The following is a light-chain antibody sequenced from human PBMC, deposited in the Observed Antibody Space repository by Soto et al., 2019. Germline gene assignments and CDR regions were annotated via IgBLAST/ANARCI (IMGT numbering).Light chain of an antibody. CDR3: QQTFTTPLT. CDR2: AAS. V-gene: IGKV1-39*01. J-gene: IGKJ2*01. CDR1: QTIGTY. Sequence: DIQMIQSPSSLSVSVGDRVTITCRASQTIGTYLNWYQQEPGQAPKLLIYAASSLQVGVPSRFSGSASGTEFPLTISSLQPEDFATYSCQQTFTTPLTFGKGTKLEI.